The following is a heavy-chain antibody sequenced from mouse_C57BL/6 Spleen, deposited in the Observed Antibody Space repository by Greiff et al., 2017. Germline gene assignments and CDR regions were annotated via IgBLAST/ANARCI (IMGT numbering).Heavy chain of an antibody. V-gene: IGHV3-6*01. Sequence: ESGPGLVKPSQSLSLTCSVTGYSITSGYYWNWIRQFPGNKLEWMGYISYDGSNNYNPSLKNRISITRDTSKNQFFLKLNSVTTEDTATYYCARGLDGYYYWYFDVWGTGTTVTVSS. CDR2: ISYDGSN. CDR1: GYSITSGYY. D-gene: IGHD2-3*01. CDR3: ARGLDGYYYWYFDV. J-gene: IGHJ1*03.